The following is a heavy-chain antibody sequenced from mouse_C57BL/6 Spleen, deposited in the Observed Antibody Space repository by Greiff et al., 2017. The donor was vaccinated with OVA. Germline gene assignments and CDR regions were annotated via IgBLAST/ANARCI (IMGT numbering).Heavy chain of an antibody. CDR1: GYSITSGYD. V-gene: IGHV3-1*01. CDR2: ISYSGST. Sequence: EVKLQESGPGMVKPSQSLSLTCTVSGYSITSGYDWHWIRHFPGNKLEWMGYISYSGSTNYNPSLKSRISITHDTSKNHFFLKLNSVTTEDTATYYCARGDYYGSSPGFAYWGQGTLVTVSA. D-gene: IGHD1-1*01. CDR3: ARGDYYGSSPGFAY. J-gene: IGHJ3*01.